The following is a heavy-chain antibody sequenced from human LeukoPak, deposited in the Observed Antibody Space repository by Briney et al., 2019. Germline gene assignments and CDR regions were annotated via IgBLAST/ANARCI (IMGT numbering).Heavy chain of an antibody. D-gene: IGHD6-19*01. Sequence: PSETLSLTCTVSGGSISSYYWSWIRQTPGMGLEWVGYIYYTGSTNYNPSLKSRVTISVDASKNQFSLKMSCMTAADPAVYYCARAQGYASGWDFQYGGQSTLVTVSA. CDR2: IYYTGST. CDR3: ARAQGYASGWDFQY. J-gene: IGHJ1*01. V-gene: IGHV4-59*01. CDR1: GGSISSYY.